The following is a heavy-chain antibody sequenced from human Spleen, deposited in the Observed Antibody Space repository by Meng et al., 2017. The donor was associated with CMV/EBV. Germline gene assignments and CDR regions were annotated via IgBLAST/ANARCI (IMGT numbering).Heavy chain of an antibody. CDR1: GFIFSSDW. V-gene: IGHV3-7*01. D-gene: IGHD3-10*01. J-gene: IGHJ4*02. Sequence: GGSLRLSCAASGFIFSSDWMTWVRQTPGKGLEWVANIAQDGSENYYVDSVKGRFTISRDNAKNSLYLQMNSLRAEDTAVYYCARMSMGRAKRYYFDYWGQGTLVTVSS. CDR2: IAQDGSEN. CDR3: ARMSMGRAKRYYFDY.